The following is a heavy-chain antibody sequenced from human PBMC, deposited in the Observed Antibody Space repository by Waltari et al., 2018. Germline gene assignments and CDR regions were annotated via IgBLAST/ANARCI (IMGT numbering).Heavy chain of an antibody. J-gene: IGHJ4*02. Sequence: QVQLVQSGAEVKKPGASVKVSCKASGYTFTGYYMHWVRQAPGQGLEWMGWINPKSGGTNYAQKFQGRVTMTRDTSIRTAYMELSRLRSDDTAVYYCARDSGSGSYYPDYWGQGTLVTVSS. CDR3: ARDSGSGSYYPDY. CDR1: GYTFTGYY. D-gene: IGHD1-26*01. CDR2: INPKSGGT. V-gene: IGHV1-2*02.